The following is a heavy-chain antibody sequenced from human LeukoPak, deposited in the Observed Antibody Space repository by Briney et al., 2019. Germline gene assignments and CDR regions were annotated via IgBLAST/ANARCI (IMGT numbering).Heavy chain of an antibody. J-gene: IGHJ4*02. CDR1: GGTFSSYA. V-gene: IGHV1-69*06. Sequence: ASVKVSCKASGGTFSSYAISWVRQAPGQGLEWMGGIIPTFGTANYAQKFQGRVTITADKSTSTAYMELSSLRSEDTAVYYCARGKGAVAGSTFDYWGQGTLVTVSS. CDR2: IIPTFGTA. CDR3: ARGKGAVAGSTFDY. D-gene: IGHD6-19*01.